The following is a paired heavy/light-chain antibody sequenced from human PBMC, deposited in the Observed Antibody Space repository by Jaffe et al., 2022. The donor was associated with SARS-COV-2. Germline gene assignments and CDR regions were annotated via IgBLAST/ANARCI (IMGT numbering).Light chain of an antibody. CDR3: QQYDNLHPLT. J-gene: IGKJ4*01. Sequence: DIQMTQSPSSLSASVGDRVTITCQASQDISNYLNWYQQKPGKAPKLLIYDASNLETGVPSRFSGSGSGTDFTFTISSLQPEDIATYYCQQYDNLHPLTFGGGTKVEIK. CDR1: QDISNY. CDR2: DAS. V-gene: IGKV1-33*01.
Heavy chain of an antibody. CDR3: TTETAVVVPAAIPARYYGMDV. J-gene: IGHJ6*02. D-gene: IGHD2-2*02. V-gene: IGHV3-15*01. CDR2: IKSKTDGGTT. Sequence: EVQLVESGGGLVKPGGSLRLSCAASGFTFSNAWMSWVRQAPGKGLEWVGRIKSKTDGGTTDYAAPVKGRFTISRDDSKNTLYLQMNSLKTEDTAVYYCTTETAVVVPAAIPARYYGMDVWGQGTTVTVSS. CDR1: GFTFSNAW.